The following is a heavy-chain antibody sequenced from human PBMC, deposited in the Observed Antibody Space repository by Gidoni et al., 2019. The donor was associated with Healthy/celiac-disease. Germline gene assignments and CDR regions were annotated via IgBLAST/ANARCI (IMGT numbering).Heavy chain of an antibody. J-gene: IGHJ5*02. CDR1: GGSISSYY. CDR3: ARVSDSGSYYVPNGFDP. D-gene: IGHD1-26*01. CDR2: NYYSGST. Sequence: QVQLQESGPGLVKPSETLSLTCTVSGGSISSYYWSWIRPPPGKGLEWIGYNYYSGSTNYNPSLKSRVTISVDTSKNKFSLKLSSVTAADTAVYYCARVSDSGSYYVPNGFDPWGQGTLVTVSS. V-gene: IGHV4-59*01.